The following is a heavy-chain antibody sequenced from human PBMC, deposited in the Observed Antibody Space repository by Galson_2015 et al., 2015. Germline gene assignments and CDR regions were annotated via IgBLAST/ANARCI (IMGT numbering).Heavy chain of an antibody. J-gene: IGHJ6*03. CDR3: AAVVDHYYGLYYMDV. CDR2: IVVGSGNT. CDR1: GFTFTSSA. V-gene: IGHV1-58*01. Sequence: SVKVSCKASGFTFTSSAVQWVRQARGQRLEWIGWIVVGSGNTNYAQKFQGRVTITRDMSTSTAYMELSSLRSEDTAVYYCAAVVDHYYGLYYMDVWGKGTTVTVSS. D-gene: IGHD3-10*01.